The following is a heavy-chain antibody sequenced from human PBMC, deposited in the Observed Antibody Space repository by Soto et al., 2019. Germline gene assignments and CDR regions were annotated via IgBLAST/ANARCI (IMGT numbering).Heavy chain of an antibody. J-gene: IGHJ4*02. V-gene: IGHV4-59*01. Sequence: QVRLQESGPGLVKPSETLSLTCTVSGDSISGYYWSWIRQPPGKRPEWLGCIYSSGSTKYNPSLWSRVTLSIDTPRSQFSLRLSSVSAADTAVYYCARARYYGAKNDFWGQGTRVTVSS. CDR3: ARARYYGAKNDF. CDR1: GDSISGYY. D-gene: IGHD1-26*01. CDR2: IYSSGST.